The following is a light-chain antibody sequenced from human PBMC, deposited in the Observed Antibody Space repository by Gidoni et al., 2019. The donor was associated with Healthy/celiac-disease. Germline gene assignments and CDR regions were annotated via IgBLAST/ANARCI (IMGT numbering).Light chain of an antibody. CDR3: QQRSNWPET. V-gene: IGKV3-11*01. Sequence: EIVLTQSPATLSLSPGERATLSCRASQSVSSYLAWYQQKPGQAPRLLIYDASNRATGIPARFSGSGYGTDFTRTIRSLEPEDFAVYDCQQRSNWPETFGQGTKLEIK. J-gene: IGKJ2*01. CDR1: QSVSSY. CDR2: DAS.